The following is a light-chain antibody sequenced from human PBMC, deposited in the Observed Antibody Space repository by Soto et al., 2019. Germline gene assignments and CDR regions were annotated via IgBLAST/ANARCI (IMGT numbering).Light chain of an antibody. CDR2: EVS. CDR1: SSDVGGYNY. V-gene: IGLV2-8*01. J-gene: IGLJ2*01. CDR3: SSYAGSNMVV. Sequence: QSALPQPPSASGSPGQSVTISCTGTSSDVGGYNYVSWYQQHPGQAPTLMIYEVSKRPSGVPDRFSGSKSGNTASLTVSGLQAEDEADYYCSSYAGSNMVVFGGGTKLTVL.